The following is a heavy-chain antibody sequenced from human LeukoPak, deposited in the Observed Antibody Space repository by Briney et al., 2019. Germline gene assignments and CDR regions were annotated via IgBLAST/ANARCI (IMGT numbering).Heavy chain of an antibody. CDR2: IYYSGST. Sequence: SETLSLTCTVAGGSISSSSYYWGWIRQPPGKGLEWIGSIYYSGSTYYNPSLKSRVTISVDTSKNQFSLKLSSVTAPDTAVYYCARHVVAIAVASEFDYWGQGTLVTVSS. J-gene: IGHJ4*02. D-gene: IGHD6-19*01. CDR3: ARHVVAIAVASEFDY. V-gene: IGHV4-39*01. CDR1: GGSISSSSYY.